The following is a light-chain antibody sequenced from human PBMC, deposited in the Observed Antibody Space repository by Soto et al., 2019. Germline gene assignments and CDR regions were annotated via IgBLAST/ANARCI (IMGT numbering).Light chain of an antibody. V-gene: IGLV2-14*01. CDR2: DVS. CDR1: SSDVGGYNY. J-gene: IGLJ1*01. CDR3: SSYTGSTTLHYV. Sequence: QSALTQPASVSGSPGQSITISCTGTSSDVGGYNYVSWYQQHPGKAPKLLIYDVSNRPSGASNRFSGSKSANTASLTISGLQAEDEADYYCSSYTGSTTLHYVFGTGTKLTVL.